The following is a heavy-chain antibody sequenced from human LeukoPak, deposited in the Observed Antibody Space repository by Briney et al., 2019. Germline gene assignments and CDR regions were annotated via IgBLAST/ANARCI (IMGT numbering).Heavy chain of an antibody. CDR3: ARGGGSLGGLLWFGESKNEERAVFGY. Sequence: GGSLRLSCAASGFTFSSYGMHWVRQAPGKGLEWVAFIRYDGSNKYYADSVKGRFTISRDNSKNTLYLQMNSLRAEDTAVYYCARGGGSLGGLLWFGESKNEERAVFGYWGQGTLVTVSS. V-gene: IGHV3-30*02. CDR2: IRYDGSNK. D-gene: IGHD3-10*01. CDR1: GFTFSSYG. J-gene: IGHJ4*02.